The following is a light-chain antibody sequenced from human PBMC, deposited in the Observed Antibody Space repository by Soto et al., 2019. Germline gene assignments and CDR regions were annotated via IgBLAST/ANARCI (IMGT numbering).Light chain of an antibody. CDR2: AAS. J-gene: IGKJ2*01. V-gene: IGKV1-12*01. CDR3: QQYKSYTPYT. Sequence: DIQMTQSPSSVSASVGDRVTITCRASQGITNWLAWYQQKPGKAPKLLIYAASGLPSGVPSRFSGSGSGTDFTLTISSLQPEDFATYYCQQYKSYTPYTIGQGTKVDIK. CDR1: QGITNW.